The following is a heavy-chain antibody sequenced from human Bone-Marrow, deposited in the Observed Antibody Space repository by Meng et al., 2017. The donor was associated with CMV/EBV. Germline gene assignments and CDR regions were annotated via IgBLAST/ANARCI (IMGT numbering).Heavy chain of an antibody. CDR1: GGSISSYY. Sequence: SETLSLTCIVSGGSISSYYWSRIRQPPGKGLEWIGYIYYSGSTNYNPSLKSRVTISVDTSKNQFSLKLSSVTAADTAVYYCARERDGGWFDYWGQGTLVTVSS. D-gene: IGHD6-19*01. V-gene: IGHV4-59*01. J-gene: IGHJ4*02. CDR2: IYYSGST. CDR3: ARERDGGWFDY.